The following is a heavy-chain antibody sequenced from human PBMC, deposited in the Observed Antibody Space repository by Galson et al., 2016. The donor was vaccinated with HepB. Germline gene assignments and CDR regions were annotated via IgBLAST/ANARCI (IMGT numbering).Heavy chain of an antibody. CDR2: IYWDDDK. J-gene: IGHJ4*02. V-gene: IGHV2-5*02. CDR3: AVLLESTTREVLNY. Sequence: PALVKPTQTLTLTCTFSGFSLSTSGVGVGWIRQPPGRALEWLALIYWDDDKAYRSSLESRLTITKGTSKNQVVLTMTNTDPVDTGTYCCAVLLESTTREVLNYWGQGALLTVSS. CDR1: GFSLSTSGVG. D-gene: IGHD1-1*01.